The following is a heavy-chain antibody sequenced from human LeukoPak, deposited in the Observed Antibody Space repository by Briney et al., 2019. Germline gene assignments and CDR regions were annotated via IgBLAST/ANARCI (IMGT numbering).Heavy chain of an antibody. D-gene: IGHD2-15*01. CDR3: AKDIGARYCSGGSCYSDGGRLDY. J-gene: IGHJ4*02. CDR2: MSWNSGSI. CDR1: GFTFDDYA. Sequence: PGGSLRLSYAASGFTFDDYAMHWVRQAPGKGLEWVSGMSWNSGSIGYADSVKGRFTISRDNAKNSLYLQMNSLRAEDTALYYCAKDIGARYCSGGSCYSDGGRLDYWGEGTLVTVSS. V-gene: IGHV3-9*01.